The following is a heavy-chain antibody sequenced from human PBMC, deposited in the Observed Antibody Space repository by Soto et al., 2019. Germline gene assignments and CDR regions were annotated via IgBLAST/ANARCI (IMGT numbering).Heavy chain of an antibody. J-gene: IGHJ4*02. CDR3: ASGPPDQDYFDY. CDR1: GFTFSSYA. D-gene: IGHD3-10*01. V-gene: IGHV3-23*01. CDR2: ISGSGGST. Sequence: GGSLRLSCAASGFTFSSYAMSCVRQAPGKGLEWVSAISGSGGSTYYADSVKGRFTISRDNSKNTLYLQMNSLRAEDTAVYYCASGPPDQDYFDYWGQGTLVTVSS.